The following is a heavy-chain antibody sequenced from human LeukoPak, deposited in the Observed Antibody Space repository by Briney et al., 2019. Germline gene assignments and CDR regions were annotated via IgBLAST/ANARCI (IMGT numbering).Heavy chain of an antibody. CDR3: AKGGGAYYYYYMDV. D-gene: IGHD3-16*01. J-gene: IGHJ6*03. V-gene: IGHV3-30*02. CDR1: GFTFSSYA. Sequence: PGGSLRLSCEASGFTFSSYAMSWVRQAPGKGLEWMAFIRYDGNNKYYADSVKGRLTISRDNSKNTLYLQMNSVGAEDTAVYYCAKGGGAYYYYYMDVWGKGTTVTISS. CDR2: IRYDGNNK.